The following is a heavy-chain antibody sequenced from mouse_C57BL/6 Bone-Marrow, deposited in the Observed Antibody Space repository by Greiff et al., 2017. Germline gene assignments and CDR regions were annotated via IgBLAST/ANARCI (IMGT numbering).Heavy chain of an antibody. J-gene: IGHJ4*01. Sequence: EVKLVESGGDLVKPGGSLKLSCAASGFTFSSYGMSWVRQTPDKRLEWVATISSGGSYTYYPDSVKGRFTISRDNAKNTLYLQMSSLKSEDTAMYYCARQSEAMDYWGQGTSGTVSS. CDR3: ARQSEAMDY. V-gene: IGHV5-6*01. CDR2: ISSGGSYT. CDR1: GFTFSSYG.